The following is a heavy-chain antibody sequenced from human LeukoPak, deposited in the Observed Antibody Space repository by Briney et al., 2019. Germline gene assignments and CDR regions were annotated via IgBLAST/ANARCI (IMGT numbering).Heavy chain of an antibody. CDR3: ARPGRRYYYGSGPRYNWFDP. V-gene: IGHV4-34*01. CDR1: GGSFSGYY. Sequence: SETLSLTCAVYGGSFSGYYWSWIRQPPGKGLEWIGEINHSGSTNYNPSLKSRVTISVDTSKNQFSLKLSSVTAADTAVYYCARPGRRYYYGSGPRYNWFDPWGQGTLVTVSS. J-gene: IGHJ5*02. D-gene: IGHD3-10*01. CDR2: INHSGST.